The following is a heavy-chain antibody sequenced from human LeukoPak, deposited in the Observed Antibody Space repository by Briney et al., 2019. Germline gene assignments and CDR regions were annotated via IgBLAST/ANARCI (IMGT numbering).Heavy chain of an antibody. CDR2: ISGSGGST. CDR1: GFTFSSYA. Sequence: PGGSLRLSCAASGFTFSSYAMSWVRQAPGKGLEWVSAISGSGGSTYYADSVKGRFTISRDNSKNTLYLQMNSLRAEDTAVYYCAKDRDYGDYEDWFDPWGQGTLVTVSS. V-gene: IGHV3-23*01. J-gene: IGHJ5*02. CDR3: AKDRDYGDYEDWFDP. D-gene: IGHD4-17*01.